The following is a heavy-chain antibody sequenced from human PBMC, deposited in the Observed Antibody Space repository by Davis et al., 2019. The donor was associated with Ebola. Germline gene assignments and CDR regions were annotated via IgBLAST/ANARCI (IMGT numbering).Heavy chain of an antibody. CDR3: ARVPRHYGDYVDY. V-gene: IGHV5-51*01. D-gene: IGHD4-17*01. J-gene: IGHJ4*02. Sequence: GESLKISCQGSGYNFTKYWIGWVRQMPGKGLEYMGIINPGDSDTRYSPSFEGQVTLSADKSINTAYLQWNSLKASDTAIYYCARVPRHYGDYVDYWGQGTLVTVSS. CDR1: GYNFTKYW. CDR2: INPGDSDT.